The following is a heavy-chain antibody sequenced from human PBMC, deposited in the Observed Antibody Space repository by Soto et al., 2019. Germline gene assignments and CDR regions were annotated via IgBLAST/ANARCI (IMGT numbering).Heavy chain of an antibody. D-gene: IGHD6-13*01. CDR1: GFTFSSYG. CDR2: VANDGSNQ. V-gene: IGHV3-30*03. Sequence: QVQLVESGGGVVQPGRSLRLSCAASGFTFSSYGMKWVRQSPGEGPEWVAIVANDGSNQYYAESVKGRFTISRDNSKTTVFLEMDRLRPEETGVYYCARSSGGSSWYPPDYWGQGTLVTVSS. CDR3: ARSSGGSSWYPPDY. J-gene: IGHJ4*02.